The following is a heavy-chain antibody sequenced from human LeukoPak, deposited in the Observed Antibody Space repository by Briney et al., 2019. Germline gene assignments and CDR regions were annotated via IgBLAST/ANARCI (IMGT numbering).Heavy chain of an antibody. CDR3: AKSWSGYYCYYMDV. CDR1: GFTFSTYA. D-gene: IGHD3-3*01. J-gene: IGHJ6*03. CDR2: IRNDGTNK. V-gene: IGHV3-30*02. Sequence: GGSLRLSCAASGFTFSTYAMHWVRQAPGRGLEWVAVIRNDGTNKNYVDSVKGRFTISRDNSKNTLFLQMDSLRPEDTAIYYCAKSWSGYYCYYMDVWGKGTTVTVSS.